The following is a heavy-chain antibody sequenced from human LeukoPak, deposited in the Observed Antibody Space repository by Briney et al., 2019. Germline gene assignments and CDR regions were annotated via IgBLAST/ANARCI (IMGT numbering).Heavy chain of an antibody. D-gene: IGHD3-10*01. J-gene: IGHJ4*02. CDR2: IYSGGTT. CDR1: GLTVSSNY. Sequence: GGSLRLSCVVSGLTVSSNYMSWVRQAPGKGLEWVSVIYSGGTTNYADSVKGRFIVYRDNSKNTLYLQMNSLRAEDTAVYYCAREGSGLWFGEQRYFDYWGQGTLVTVSS. CDR3: AREGSGLWFGEQRYFDY. V-gene: IGHV3-66*01.